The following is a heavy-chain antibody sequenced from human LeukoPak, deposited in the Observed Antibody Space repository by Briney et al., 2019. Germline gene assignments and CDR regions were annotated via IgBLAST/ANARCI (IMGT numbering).Heavy chain of an antibody. CDR1: GDSISSGSYY. CDR2: IYTSGST. Sequence: SETLSLTCTVSGDSISSGSYYWSWIRQPAGKGLEWIGRIYTSGSTNYNPSLKSRVTISVDTSKNQFSLKLSSVTAADTAVYYCARRVATIDQNWFDPWAREPWSPSPQ. CDR3: ARRVATIDQNWFDP. J-gene: IGHJ5*02. V-gene: IGHV4-61*02. D-gene: IGHD5-12*01.